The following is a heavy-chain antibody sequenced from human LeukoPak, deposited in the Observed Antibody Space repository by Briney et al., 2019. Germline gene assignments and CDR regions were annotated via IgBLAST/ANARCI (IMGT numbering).Heavy chain of an antibody. V-gene: IGHV4-4*02. CDR1: GGSISSGYW. D-gene: IGHD3-3*01. J-gene: IGHJ4*02. CDR2: IHHSGST. CDR3: ARHPRITIFGVVTHPDY. Sequence: ASETLSLTCDVSGGSISSGYWWSWVRQPPGKGLEWIGEIHHSGSTNYNPSLKSRVTISVDTSKNQFSLKLSSVTAADTAVYYCARHPRITIFGVVTHPDYWGQGTLVTVSS.